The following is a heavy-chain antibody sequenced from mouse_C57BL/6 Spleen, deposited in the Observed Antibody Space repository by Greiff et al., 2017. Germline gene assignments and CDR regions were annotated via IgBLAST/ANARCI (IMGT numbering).Heavy chain of an antibody. CDR1: GYTFTSYW. V-gene: IGHV1-69*01. D-gene: IGHD1-1*01. CDR3: ARGVTVVPYWYFGV. J-gene: IGHJ1*03. Sequence: QVQLQQPGAELVMPGASVKLSCKASGYTFTSYWMHWVKQRPGQGLEWIGEIDPSDSYTNYNQKFKGKSTLAVDKSSSTAYMQLSSLTSEDSAVYDGARGVTVVPYWYFGVWGTGTTVTVSS. CDR2: IDPSDSYT.